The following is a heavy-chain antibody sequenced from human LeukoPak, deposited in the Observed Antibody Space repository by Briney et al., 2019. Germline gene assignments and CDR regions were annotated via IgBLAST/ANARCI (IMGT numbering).Heavy chain of an antibody. CDR3: ARHSYSSGWFVDY. Sequence: GESLKISCKGSGYSFTSYWIGWVRQMPGKGLEWMGIICPGDSDTRYSPSFQGQVTISADKSISTAYLQWSSLKASDTAMYYCARHSYSSGWFVDYWGQGTLVTISS. V-gene: IGHV5-51*01. D-gene: IGHD6-19*01. CDR1: GYSFTSYW. J-gene: IGHJ4*02. CDR2: ICPGDSDT.